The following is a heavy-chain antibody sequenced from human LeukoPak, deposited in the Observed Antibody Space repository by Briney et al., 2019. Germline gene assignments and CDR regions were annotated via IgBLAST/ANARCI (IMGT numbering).Heavy chain of an antibody. CDR3: ARWKPRSDALDV. V-gene: IGHV3-21*01. D-gene: IGHD1-1*01. Sequence: GGSLRLSCEASGFTFTTYSMTWVRQTPGEGLEWVSSISTRDTFINYADSVKGRFTISRDNAKNSLFLQMTSLRAEDTAMYYCARWKPRSDALDVWGKGTMVMVSS. CDR1: GFTFTTYS. J-gene: IGHJ3*01. CDR2: ISTRDTFI.